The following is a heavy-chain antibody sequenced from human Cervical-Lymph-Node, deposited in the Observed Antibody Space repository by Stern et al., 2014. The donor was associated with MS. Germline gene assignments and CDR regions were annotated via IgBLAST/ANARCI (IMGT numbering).Heavy chain of an antibody. Sequence: QVQLQESGPRLVKPSETLSLTCTVSSGSISNYYWNWIRQPPGKGLEWIGFIFYSGITEYNPSLRSRVTISLDTSTHHFSLQLTPASAADTAVYYCARSGGKYYDTSGYSTRDDFDSWGQGTLVTVSS. CDR1: SGSISNYY. J-gene: IGHJ4*02. V-gene: IGHV4-59*01. CDR2: IFYSGIT. D-gene: IGHD3-22*01. CDR3: ARSGGKYYDTSGYSTRDDFDS.